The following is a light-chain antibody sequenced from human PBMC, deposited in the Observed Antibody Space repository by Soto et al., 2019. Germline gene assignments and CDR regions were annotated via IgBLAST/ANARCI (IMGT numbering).Light chain of an antibody. V-gene: IGKV1-39*01. Sequence: IQLTQSPSSLCASVGDRVTIACRASQVMSSYLAWYQQKPGNAPKLLIYASSTLQSGVQSRLSGXGSGTDXXLTISSLQPEDFATYFCQQSYSTPPTFGQGTKV. CDR2: ASS. CDR1: QVMSSY. CDR3: QQSYSTPPT. J-gene: IGKJ1*01.